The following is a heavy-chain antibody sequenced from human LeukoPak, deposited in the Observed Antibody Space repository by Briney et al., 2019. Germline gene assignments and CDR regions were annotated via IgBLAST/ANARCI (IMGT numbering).Heavy chain of an antibody. D-gene: IGHD5-12*01. CDR2: IIPILGIA. J-gene: IGHJ4*02. V-gene: IGHV1-69*04. CDR1: GGTFSSYA. CDR3: ARAVSIVATIHYFDY. Sequence: ASVTVSCKASGGTFSSYAISWVRQAPGQGLEWMGRIIPILGIANYAQKFQGRVTITADKSTSTAYMELSSLRSEDTAVYYCARAVSIVATIHYFDYWGQGTLVTVSS.